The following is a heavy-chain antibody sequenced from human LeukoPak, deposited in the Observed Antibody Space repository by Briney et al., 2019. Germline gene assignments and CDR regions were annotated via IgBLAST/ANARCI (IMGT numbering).Heavy chain of an antibody. D-gene: IGHD4-17*01. CDR1: GGSISSYY. J-gene: IGHJ4*02. Sequence: SETLSLTCTVSGGSISSYYWSWIRQPPGKGLEWIGYIYYSGSTNYNPSLKSRVTISVDTSKNQFSLKLSSVSAADTAVYYCARVYGDIDYWGQGTLVTVSS. V-gene: IGHV4-59*01. CDR3: ARVYGDIDY. CDR2: IYYSGST.